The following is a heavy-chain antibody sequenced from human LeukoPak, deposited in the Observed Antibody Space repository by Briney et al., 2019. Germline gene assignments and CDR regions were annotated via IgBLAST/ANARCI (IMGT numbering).Heavy chain of an antibody. J-gene: IGHJ4*02. CDR1: GHTLTELS. Sequence: ASXKVSCKVSGHTLTELSMHWVRQAPGKGPEWMGGFDPEDGETFSPHKFQPTVPLPQDTSTDTASMQLSSLRSEDPAVYYRATPPGRLRGRVAWGLFDYWGQGTLVIVSS. CDR3: ATPPGRLRGRVAWGLFDY. CDR2: FDPEDGET. D-gene: IGHD7-27*01. V-gene: IGHV1-24*01.